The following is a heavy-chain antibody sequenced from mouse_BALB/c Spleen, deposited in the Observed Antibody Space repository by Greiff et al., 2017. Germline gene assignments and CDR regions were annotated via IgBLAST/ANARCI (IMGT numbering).Heavy chain of an antibody. CDR2: ISSGGSYT. Sequence: EVQVVESGGGLVKPGGSLKLSCAASGFTFSSYAMSWVRQSPEKRLEWVAEISSGGSYTYYPDTVTGRFTISRDNAKNTLYLEMSSLRSEDTAMYYCARDRNGQGSFDYWGQGTTLTVSS. V-gene: IGHV5-9-4*01. CDR3: ARDRNGQGSFDY. J-gene: IGHJ2*01. CDR1: GFTFSSYA.